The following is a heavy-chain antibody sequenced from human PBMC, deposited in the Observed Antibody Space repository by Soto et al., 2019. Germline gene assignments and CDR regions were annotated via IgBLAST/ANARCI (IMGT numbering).Heavy chain of an antibody. CDR2: INAGNGNT. Sequence: ASLKVSCKASGYTFTIYAMHWVRQAPGQRLEWMGWINAGNGNTKYSQKFQGRVTITRDTSASTAYMELSSLRSEDTAVYYCVKGGFGSGYYIFVFWGRGSLDPVSS. V-gene: IGHV1-3*01. J-gene: IGHJ4*02. CDR3: VKGGFGSGYYIFVF. CDR1: GYTFTIYA. D-gene: IGHD3-3*01.